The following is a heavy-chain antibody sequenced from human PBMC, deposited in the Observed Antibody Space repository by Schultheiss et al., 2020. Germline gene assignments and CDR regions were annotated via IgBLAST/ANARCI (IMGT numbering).Heavy chain of an antibody. J-gene: IGHJ4*02. V-gene: IGHV4-59*01. D-gene: IGHD5/OR15-5a*01. Sequence: SQTLSLTCTVSGASINSNYWNWIRQPSGKGLEWIGYISNSGSTYYNPSLESRVAISVDTSKNQYSLKLTSMTAADTAVYYCARDRRDVYDWGYFDYWGQGTLVTVSS. CDR2: ISNSGST. CDR3: ARDRRDVYDWGYFDY. CDR1: GASINSNY.